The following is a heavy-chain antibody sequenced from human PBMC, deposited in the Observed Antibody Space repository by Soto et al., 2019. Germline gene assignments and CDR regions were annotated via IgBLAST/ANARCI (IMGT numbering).Heavy chain of an antibody. J-gene: IGHJ4*02. Sequence: SETLSLTCAVSGGSISSGGYSWSWIRQPPGKGLEWIGYIYHSGSTYYNPSLKSRVTISVDRSKNQFSLKLSSVTAADTAVYYCAREGCSTTSCYGYFDYWGQGTLVTVSS. V-gene: IGHV4-30-2*01. CDR1: GGSISSGGYS. D-gene: IGHD2-2*01. CDR3: AREGCSTTSCYGYFDY. CDR2: IYHSGST.